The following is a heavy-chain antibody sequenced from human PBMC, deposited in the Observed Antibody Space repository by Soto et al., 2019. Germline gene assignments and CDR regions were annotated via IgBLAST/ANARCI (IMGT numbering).Heavy chain of an antibody. CDR2: IYTSGTT. CDR3: AREDYYDTGYYGV. CDR1: GRSMSGYY. Sequence: PSETLSLTCTASGRSMSGYYWSWIRQPAGERLEWIGRIYTSGTTDFNPSLKGRVTMSVDTSKNQFSLKLTSVTAADTALYYCAREDYYDTGYYGVWGQGTQVTVSS. J-gene: IGHJ4*02. D-gene: IGHD3-9*01. V-gene: IGHV4-4*07.